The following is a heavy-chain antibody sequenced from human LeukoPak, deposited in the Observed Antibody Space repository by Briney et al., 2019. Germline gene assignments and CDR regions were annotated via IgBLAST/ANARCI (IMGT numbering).Heavy chain of an antibody. CDR2: IYYSGST. V-gene: IGHV4-39*01. CDR1: GGSISSSSYY. J-gene: IGHJ4*02. D-gene: IGHD3/OR15-3a*01. CDR3: ARHRPTDYGFWFDY. Sequence: PSETLSLTCTVSGGSISSSSYYWGWIRQPPGKGLEWIGTIYYSGSTYYNPSLKSRVSIAVDTSKNQFSLKLSSVTAADTTVYYCARHRPTDYGFWFDYWGQGALVTVSS.